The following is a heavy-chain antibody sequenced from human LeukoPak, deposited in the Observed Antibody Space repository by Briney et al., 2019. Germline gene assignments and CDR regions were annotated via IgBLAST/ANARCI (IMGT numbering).Heavy chain of an antibody. D-gene: IGHD4-17*01. Sequence: PSQTLSLTCALSVDSVSSNTAGWNWVRQSPSGGVEWLGRTYYRSNLYNDYAVSVKGRITINPDTSNNQFSLQLKSVTPEDTAVYYCARGVGTVSELNYWGQGTLVTVSS. V-gene: IGHV6-1*01. J-gene: IGHJ4*02. CDR3: ARGVGTVSELNY. CDR2: TYYRSNLYN. CDR1: VDSVSSNTAG.